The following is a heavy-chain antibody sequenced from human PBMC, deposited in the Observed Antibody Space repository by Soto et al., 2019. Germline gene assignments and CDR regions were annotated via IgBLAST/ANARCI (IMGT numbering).Heavy chain of an antibody. D-gene: IGHD6-19*01. CDR1: GYTFTSYY. CDR3: ARVAAGYSSGWYWFDP. V-gene: IGHV1-46*01. CDR2: INPSGGST. Sequence: ASGKVSCKASGYTFTSYYMHWVRQAPGQGLEWMGIINPSGGSTSYAQKFQGRVTMTRDTSTSTVYMELSSLRSEDTAVYYCARVAAGYSSGWYWFDPWGQGTLLTVSS. J-gene: IGHJ5*02.